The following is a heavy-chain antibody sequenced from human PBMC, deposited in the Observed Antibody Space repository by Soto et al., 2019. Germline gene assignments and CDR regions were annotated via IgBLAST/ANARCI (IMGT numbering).Heavy chain of an antibody. V-gene: IGHV4-59*01. CDR2: IYYSGST. CDR3: ARVISSGYWLNWFDP. CDR1: GGSISSYY. D-gene: IGHD3-22*01. Sequence: SETLSLTCTVSGGSISSYYWSWIRQPPGKGLEWIGYIYYSGSTNYNPSLKSRVTISVDTSKNQFSLKLSSVTAADTAVYYCARVISSGYWLNWFDPWGQGTLVTVSS. J-gene: IGHJ5*02.